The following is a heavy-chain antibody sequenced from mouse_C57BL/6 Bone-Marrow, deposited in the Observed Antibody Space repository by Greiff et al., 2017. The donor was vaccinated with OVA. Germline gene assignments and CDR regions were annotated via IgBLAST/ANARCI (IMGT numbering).Heavy chain of an antibody. CDR2: IYPGSGNT. CDR1: GYSFTSYY. D-gene: IGHD1-1*01. CDR3: AKLRHYYAMDY. J-gene: IGHJ4*01. V-gene: IGHV1-66*01. Sequence: QVQLQQSGPELVKPGASVKISCKASGYSFTSYYIHWVKQRPGQGLEWIGWIYPGSGNTKYNEKFKGKATLTADTSSSTAYMQLSSLTSEDSAVYYCAKLRHYYAMDYWGQGTSVTVSS.